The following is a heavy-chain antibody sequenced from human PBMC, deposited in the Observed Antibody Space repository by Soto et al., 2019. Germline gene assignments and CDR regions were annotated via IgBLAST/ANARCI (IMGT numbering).Heavy chain of an antibody. J-gene: IGHJ4*02. CDR2: ISAYNGNT. Sequence: QVQLVQSGAEVKKPGASVKVSCKASGYTFTNFGISWVRQAPGQGLEWMGWISAYNGNTNYAQNFQGRVTMTTDTSTSTAYMGPRSLISDETAVDYWARGGASIDYWGQGTLVTVSS. CDR3: ARGGASIDY. V-gene: IGHV1-18*01. CDR1: GYTFTNFG. D-gene: IGHD3-16*01.